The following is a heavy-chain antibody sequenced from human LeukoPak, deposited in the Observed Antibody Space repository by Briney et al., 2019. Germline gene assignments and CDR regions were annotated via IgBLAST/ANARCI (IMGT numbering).Heavy chain of an antibody. CDR1: GGTFSSYA. J-gene: IGHJ4*02. Sequence: ASVKVSCKASGGTFSSYAISWVRQAPGQGLEWMGGIIPIFGTANYAQKFQGRVTITTDESTSTAYMELSSLRSEDTAVYYCARDCYDSSGKDDYWGQGTLVTVSS. CDR2: IIPIFGTA. CDR3: ARDCYDSSGKDDY. V-gene: IGHV1-69*05. D-gene: IGHD3-22*01.